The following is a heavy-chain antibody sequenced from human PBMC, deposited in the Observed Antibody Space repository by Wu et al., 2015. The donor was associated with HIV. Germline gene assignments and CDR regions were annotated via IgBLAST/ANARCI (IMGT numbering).Heavy chain of an antibody. Sequence: QVQLVQSGAEVKKPGASVKVSCKASGYTFTSYDINWVRQATGQGLEWMGWMNPNSGNTGYAQKFQGRVTITRNTSISTAYMELSSLTFEDTALYYCARESSGSSLSAFDVWGQGTLVTVSS. D-gene: IGHD1-26*01. CDR1: GYTFTSYD. J-gene: IGHJ3*01. CDR2: MNPNSGNT. CDR3: ARESSGSSLSAFDV. V-gene: IGHV1-8*03.